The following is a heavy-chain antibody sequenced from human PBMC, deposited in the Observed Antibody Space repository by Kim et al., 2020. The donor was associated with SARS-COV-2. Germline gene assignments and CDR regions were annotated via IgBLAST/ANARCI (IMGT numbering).Heavy chain of an antibody. D-gene: IGHD2-2*02. CDR2: IHYSGST. CDR3: ARNVPAAILGYYYYGMDV. Sequence: SETLSLTCTVSGGSISSYYWSWIRQPPGKGLEWIGYIHYSGSTNYNPSLKSRVTISVDTSKNQFSLKLSSVTAADTAVYYCARNVPAAILGYYYYGMDVWGQGTTVTVSS. CDR1: GGSISSYY. V-gene: IGHV4-59*13. J-gene: IGHJ6*02.